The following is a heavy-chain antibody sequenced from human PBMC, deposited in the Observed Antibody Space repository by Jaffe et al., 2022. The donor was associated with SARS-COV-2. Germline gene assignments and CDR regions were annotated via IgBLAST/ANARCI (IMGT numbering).Heavy chain of an antibody. CDR3: AKRLWEEIAVAGMGDFDY. CDR2: ISYDGSNK. D-gene: IGHD6-19*01. CDR1: GFTFSSYG. V-gene: IGHV3-30*18. Sequence: QVQLVESGGGVVQPGRSLRLSCAASGFTFSSYGMHWVRQAPGKGLEWVAVISYDGSNKYYADSVKGRFTISRDNSKNTLYLQMNSLRAEDTAVYYCAKRLWEEIAVAGMGDFDYWGQGTLVTVSS. J-gene: IGHJ4*02.